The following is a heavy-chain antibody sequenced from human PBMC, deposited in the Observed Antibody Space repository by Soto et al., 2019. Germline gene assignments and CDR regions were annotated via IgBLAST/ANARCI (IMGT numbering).Heavy chain of an antibody. CDR1: GGSIRNYY. V-gene: IGHV4-59*01. Sequence: SETLSLTCTVSGGSIRNYYWSWIRQPPGKGLEWIGYIYHSGTTNYNPSLKSRVSISLDTSKNQFSLNLSSVTAADTAVFYCAREYGEQLDYWGQGTLVTVSS. D-gene: IGHD6-13*01. CDR3: AREYGEQLDY. J-gene: IGHJ4*02. CDR2: IYHSGTT.